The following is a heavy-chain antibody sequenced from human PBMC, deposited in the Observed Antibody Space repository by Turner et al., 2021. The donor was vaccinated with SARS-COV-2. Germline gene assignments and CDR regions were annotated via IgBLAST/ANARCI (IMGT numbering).Heavy chain of an antibody. CDR3: AGSWGTRGVDYYGMDV. CDR1: GGTFSSYA. D-gene: IGHD3-16*01. V-gene: IGHV1-69*04. Sequence: QVQLVQSGAEVKKPGSSVKVSCKASGGTFSSYAISWVRQAPGQGLEWMGRIIPIIGIPNYEQKFQGRVTITADKSTSTAYMELSSLRSEDTAVYYCAGSWGTRGVDYYGMDVWGQGTTVTVSS. CDR2: IIPIIGIP. J-gene: IGHJ6*02.